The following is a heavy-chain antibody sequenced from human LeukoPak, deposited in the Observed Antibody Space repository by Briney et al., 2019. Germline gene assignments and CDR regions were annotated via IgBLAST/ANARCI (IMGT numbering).Heavy chain of an antibody. CDR2: IYYSGST. CDR3: ASSPYYYGSGRSPPTY. V-gene: IGHV4-59*08. Sequence: PSETLSLTCTVSGGSISSYYWGWIRQPPGKGLEWIGYIYYSGSTNYNPSLKSRVTISVDTPKNQFSLKLSSVTAADTAVYYCASSPYYYGSGRSPPTYWGQGTLVTVSS. CDR1: GGSISSYY. J-gene: IGHJ4*02. D-gene: IGHD3-10*01.